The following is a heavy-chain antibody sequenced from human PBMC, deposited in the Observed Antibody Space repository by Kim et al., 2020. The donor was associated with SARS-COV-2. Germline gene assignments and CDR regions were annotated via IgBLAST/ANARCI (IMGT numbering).Heavy chain of an antibody. Sequence: ASVKVSCKASGYTFTGYYMHWVRQAPGQGLEWMGWINPNSGGTNYAQKFQGRVTMTRDTSISTAYMELSRLRSDDTAVYYCARDLAPGYSGYDSDYWGQGTLVTVSS. V-gene: IGHV1-2*02. J-gene: IGHJ4*02. D-gene: IGHD5-12*01. CDR1: GYTFTGYY. CDR3: ARDLAPGYSGYDSDY. CDR2: INPNSGGT.